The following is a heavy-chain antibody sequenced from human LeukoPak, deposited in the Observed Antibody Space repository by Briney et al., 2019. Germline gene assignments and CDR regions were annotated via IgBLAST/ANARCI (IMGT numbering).Heavy chain of an antibody. CDR3: ARRYSSSSPFDY. D-gene: IGHD6-6*01. J-gene: IGHJ4*02. Sequence: SETLSLTCTVSGGSISSSSYYWGWIRQPPGKGLEWIGSIYYSGSTYYNPSLKSRVTISVDTSKYHFSLKLSSVTAADTAVYYCARRYSSSSPFDYWGQGTLVTVSS. CDR1: GGSISSSSYY. V-gene: IGHV4-39*02. CDR2: IYYSGST.